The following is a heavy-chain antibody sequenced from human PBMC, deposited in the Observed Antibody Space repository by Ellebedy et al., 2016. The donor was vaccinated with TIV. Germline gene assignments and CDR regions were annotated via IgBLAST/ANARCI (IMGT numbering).Heavy chain of an antibody. CDR3: ARPRSSGWYGYYYYGMDV. V-gene: IGHV1-18*01. Sequence: ASVKVSXXASGYTFTSYGISWVRQAPGQGLEWMGWISAYNGNTNYAQKLQGRVTMTTDTSTSTAYMELRSLRSDDTAVYYCARPRSSGWYGYYYYGMDVWGQGTTVTVSS. J-gene: IGHJ6*02. D-gene: IGHD6-19*01. CDR1: GYTFTSYG. CDR2: ISAYNGNT.